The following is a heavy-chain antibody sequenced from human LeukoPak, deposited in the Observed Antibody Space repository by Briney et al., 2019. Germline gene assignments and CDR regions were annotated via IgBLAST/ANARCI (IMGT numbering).Heavy chain of an antibody. Sequence: GGSLRLSCAASGFTFSSYAMTWVRQAPGKGLEMVSAISASGGTTYYVDSAKGRFTISRDNYKNTLYLQLNSMRAEDTAVYYYSKAAGVSSGWLKCFDPWGQGTLVTVSS. CDR1: GFTFSSYA. J-gene: IGHJ5*02. CDR3: SKAAGVSSGWLKCFDP. CDR2: ISASGGTT. D-gene: IGHD6-19*01. V-gene: IGHV3-23*01.